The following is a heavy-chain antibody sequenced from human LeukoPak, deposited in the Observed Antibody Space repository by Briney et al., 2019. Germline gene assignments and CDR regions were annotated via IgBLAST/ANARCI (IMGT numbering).Heavy chain of an antibody. J-gene: IGHJ4*02. CDR1: GGSITNYY. CDR2: IHYSGST. D-gene: IGHD3-10*01. CDR3: ARGKEVITMLRGLKPGYYFDN. V-gene: IGHV4-59*01. Sequence: SETLSLTCTVSGGSITNYYWSWIRQPPGKGLEWIGYIHYSGSTKYKSSLKSRVTISVDTPKNQFSLKLNSVTAADTAVYYCARGKEVITMLRGLKPGYYFDNWGQGTLVTVSS.